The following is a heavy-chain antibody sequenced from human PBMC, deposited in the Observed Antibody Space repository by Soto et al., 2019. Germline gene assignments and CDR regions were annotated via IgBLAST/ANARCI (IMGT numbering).Heavy chain of an antibody. D-gene: IGHD6-19*01. Sequence: GGSLRLSCTASGLSLMNYGVHWVRQAPGKGLEWVAMVSHHGSAQYYGDSVRGRFTISKDDSKDTVYLQMTGLRVEDSGVYYCAKDVYSSGWYNYFDSWGQGTLVTVSS. CDR1: GLSLMNYG. J-gene: IGHJ5*01. V-gene: IGHV3-30*18. CDR2: VSHHGSAQ. CDR3: AKDVYSSGWYNYFDS.